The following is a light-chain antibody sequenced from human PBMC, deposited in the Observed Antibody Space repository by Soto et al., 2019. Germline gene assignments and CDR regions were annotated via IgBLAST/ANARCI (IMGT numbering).Light chain of an antibody. V-gene: IGKV1-5*03. J-gene: IGKJ1*01. CDR3: QQYDVYST. Sequence: DIQMTQSPSSLSASVGDRVAITCQASQDISNYLNWYQQKPGMAPKLLMYKASTLQSGVPSRFSGSGYGTEFTLTISRLQPDDSATYYCQQYDVYSTFGQGTKVDIK. CDR1: QDISNY. CDR2: KAS.